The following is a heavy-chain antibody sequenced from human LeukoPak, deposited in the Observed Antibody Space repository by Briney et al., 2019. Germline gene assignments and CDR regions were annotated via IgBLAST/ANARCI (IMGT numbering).Heavy chain of an antibody. CDR1: GFTFSSYW. CDR2: IYSGGST. J-gene: IGHJ4*02. Sequence: PGGSLRLSCAASGFTFSSYWMSWVRLAPGKGLEWVSVIYSGGSTYYADSVKGRFTISRDSSQNTLYLQMNSLRAEDTAVYYCATEGGYDRPPEGYWGQGTLVTVSS. V-gene: IGHV3-53*01. D-gene: IGHD3-22*01. CDR3: ATEGGYDRPPEGY.